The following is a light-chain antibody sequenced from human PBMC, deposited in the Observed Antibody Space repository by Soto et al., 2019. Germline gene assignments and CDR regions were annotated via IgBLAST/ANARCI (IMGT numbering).Light chain of an antibody. CDR2: KAS. V-gene: IGKV1-5*03. CDR3: QQYNSYSPWT. J-gene: IGKJ1*01. CDR1: QSISSW. Sequence: DLQMTQSPSTLSASVGDRVTITCRASQSISSWLAWYQQKAGKAPKLLIYKASSLESGVPSRFSGSGSGTEFTLTISSLQPDDFATYYCQQYNSYSPWTFGQGTKVEI.